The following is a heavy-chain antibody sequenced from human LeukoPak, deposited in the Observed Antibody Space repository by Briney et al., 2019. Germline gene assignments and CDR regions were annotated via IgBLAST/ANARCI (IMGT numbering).Heavy chain of an antibody. CDR2: IKQDGSEI. CDR1: GFTFSSYW. J-gene: IGHJ4*02. CDR3: AQGGYFFNY. V-gene: IGHV3-7*05. Sequence: GGSLRLSCAASGFTFSSYWMSWVRQAAGKGLEWVANIKQDGSEIYYVDSVRGRFTISRDNAKNSLFLQMNSLRAEDTAVYYCAQGGYFFNYWGQGALVTVSS. D-gene: IGHD3-16*01.